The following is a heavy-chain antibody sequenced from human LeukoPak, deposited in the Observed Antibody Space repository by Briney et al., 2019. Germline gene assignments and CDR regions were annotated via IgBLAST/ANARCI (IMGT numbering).Heavy chain of an antibody. Sequence: SETLSLTCTVSGGSISSYYWSWIRQPPGKGLEWIGYIYYSGSTNYNPSLKSRVTISVDTSKNQFSLQLSSVTAADTAMYYCARDGSSSTYYYDGMDVWGQGTTVTVSS. D-gene: IGHD6-6*01. CDR2: IYYSGST. CDR3: ARDGSSSTYYYDGMDV. J-gene: IGHJ6*02. V-gene: IGHV4-59*01. CDR1: GGSISSYY.